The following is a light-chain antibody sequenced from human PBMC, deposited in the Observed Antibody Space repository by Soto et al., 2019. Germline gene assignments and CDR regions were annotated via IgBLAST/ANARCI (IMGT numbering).Light chain of an antibody. CDR1: SRDVGGYNY. CDR2: EVS. CDR3: SSYTSTSTLGV. J-gene: IGLJ3*02. V-gene: IGLV2-14*01. Sequence: QSVLTQPASVSGSPGQSITISCTGTSRDVGGYNYVSWYQQHPAKAPKLMIYEVSNRPSGVSSRFSGSKSGNTASLTISGLQAEDEADYYCSSYTSTSTLGVFGGGTKLTVL.